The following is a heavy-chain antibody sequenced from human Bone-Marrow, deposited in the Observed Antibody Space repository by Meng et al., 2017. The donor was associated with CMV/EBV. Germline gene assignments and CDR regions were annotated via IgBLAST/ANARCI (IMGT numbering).Heavy chain of an antibody. J-gene: IGHJ4*02. CDR3: ARVQSLIVPAARY. Sequence: ASVKVSCKSSGYTFTGYYMHWVRQAPGQGLEWMGWIIPNSGGTNYAQKFQGRVTMTRDTSISTAYMELSRLRSDDTAVYYCARVQSLIVPAARYWGQGTLVTVSS. CDR1: GYTFTGYY. CDR2: IIPNSGGT. D-gene: IGHD2-2*01. V-gene: IGHV1-2*02.